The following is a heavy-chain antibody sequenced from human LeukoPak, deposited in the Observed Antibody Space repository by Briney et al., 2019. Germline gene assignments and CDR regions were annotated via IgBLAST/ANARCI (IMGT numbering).Heavy chain of an antibody. D-gene: IGHD3-10*01. V-gene: IGHV3-48*01. CDR3: ARGSAFAAFDI. J-gene: IGHJ3*02. CDR2: ISSSSSTI. Sequence: GGLRLACAASGFTFSSYSMNWVRQAPGKGLEWVSYISSSSSTIYYADSVKGRFTISRDNAKNSLYLQMNSLRAEDTAVYYCARGSAFAAFDIWGKGQWSPSLQ. CDR1: GFTFSSYS.